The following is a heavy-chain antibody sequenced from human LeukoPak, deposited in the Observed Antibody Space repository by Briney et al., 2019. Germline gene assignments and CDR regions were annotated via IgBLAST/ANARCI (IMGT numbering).Heavy chain of an antibody. CDR2: IYYSGST. CDR3: AREGARWEPSFSAFDI. D-gene: IGHD1-26*01. V-gene: IGHV4-59*01. Sequence: ASETLSLTCTVSGGSISGYYWSWIRQPPGKGLEWIGYIYYSGSTSYNPSLKSRVTISVDKSKNQFSLKLSSVTAADTAVYYCAREGARWEPSFSAFDIWGQGTMVTVSS. CDR1: GGSISGYY. J-gene: IGHJ3*02.